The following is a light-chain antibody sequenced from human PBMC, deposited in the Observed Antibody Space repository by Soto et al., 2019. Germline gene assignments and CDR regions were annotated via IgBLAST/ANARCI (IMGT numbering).Light chain of an antibody. CDR3: QSDDSSMSGSVV. Sequence: QSVLTQPPSVSGAPGQRVTISCTGSSSNIGAGYDVHWYQQLPGTAPKLLIYGNSNRPSGVPDRFSVSKSGTSASLAITGLQAEDEADYYCQSDDSSMSGSVVFGGGTKLTVL. CDR2: GNS. V-gene: IGLV1-40*01. J-gene: IGLJ2*01. CDR1: SSNIGAGYD.